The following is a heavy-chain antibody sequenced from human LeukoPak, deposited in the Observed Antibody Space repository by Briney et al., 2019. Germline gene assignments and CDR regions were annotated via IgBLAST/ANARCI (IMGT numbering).Heavy chain of an antibody. CDR1: GFTFSRYA. V-gene: IGHV3-21*01. D-gene: IGHD2-2*01. CDR3: TREDCSNVRCYGASDA. CDR2: ISSANHM. Sequence: GGSLRLSCAASGFTFSRYAMNWVRQAPGKGLEYVSSISSANHMYYADSVKGRFTISRDNAKNSLFLQMNNLRGEDTAVYYCTREDCSNVRCYGASDAWGQGTLVTVSS. J-gene: IGHJ5*02.